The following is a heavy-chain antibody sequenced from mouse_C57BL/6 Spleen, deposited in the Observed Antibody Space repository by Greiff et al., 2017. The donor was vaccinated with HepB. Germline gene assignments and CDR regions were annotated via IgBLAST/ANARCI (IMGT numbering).Heavy chain of an antibody. CDR3: AKGYYNYAMDY. CDR2: TYPGDGDT. J-gene: IGHJ4*01. CDR1: GYAFSSSW. Sequence: VQLQQSGPELVKPGASVKISCKASGYAFSSSWMNWVKQRPGKGLEWIGRTYPGDGDTNYNGKFKGKATLTADKSSSTAYMQLSSLTSEDSAVYFCAKGYYNYAMDYWGQGTSVTVSS. D-gene: IGHD1-1*01. V-gene: IGHV1-82*01.